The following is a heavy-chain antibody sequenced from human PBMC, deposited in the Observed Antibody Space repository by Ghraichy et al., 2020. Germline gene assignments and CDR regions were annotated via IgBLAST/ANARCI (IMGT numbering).Heavy chain of an antibody. CDR2: ISAYNGNT. J-gene: IGHJ6*03. CDR3: ARAQSGYDILTGYYYYYYNMDV. CDR1: GYTFTSYG. Sequence: ASVKVSCKASGYTFTSYGISWVRQAPGQGLEWMGWISAYNGNTNYAQKLQGRVTMTTDTSTSTAYMELRSLRSDDTAVYYCARAQSGYDILTGYYYYYYNMDVWGKGTTVTVSS. V-gene: IGHV1-18*01. D-gene: IGHD3-9*01.